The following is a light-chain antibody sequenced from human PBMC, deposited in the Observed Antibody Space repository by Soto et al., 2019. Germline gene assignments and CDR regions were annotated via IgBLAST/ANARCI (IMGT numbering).Light chain of an antibody. Sequence: IQITPCPSSMTASVADRVTFTCRVSQSISSYLNWYQQKPGKAPKLLVYAASNLQSGVPSRFSGSGSGTEFTLTISSLQPDDFATYYCQQSYSSALTFGRGTKVDIK. V-gene: IGKV1-39*01. CDR2: AAS. CDR1: QSISSY. J-gene: IGKJ4*01. CDR3: QQSYSSALT.